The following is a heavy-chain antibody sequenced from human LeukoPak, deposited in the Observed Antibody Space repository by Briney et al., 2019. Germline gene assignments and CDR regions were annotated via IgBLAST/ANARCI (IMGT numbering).Heavy chain of an antibody. Sequence: GGSLRLSCAASGFTFSSYGMHWVRQAPGKGPEWVAVIWYDGSNKYYADSVKGRFTISRDNSKNTLYLQMNSLRAEDTAVYYCARDFWNSTSGSRYFDWLLGVFDYWGQGTLVTVSS. CDR3: ARDFWNSTSGSRYFDWLLGVFDY. J-gene: IGHJ4*02. V-gene: IGHV3-33*01. CDR1: GFTFSSYG. D-gene: IGHD3-9*01. CDR2: IWYDGSNK.